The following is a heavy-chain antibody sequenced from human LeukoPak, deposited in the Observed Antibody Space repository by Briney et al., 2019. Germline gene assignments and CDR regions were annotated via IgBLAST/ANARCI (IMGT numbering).Heavy chain of an antibody. V-gene: IGHV1-18*01. CDR2: ISAYNHNT. CDR3: ARDPNGDYIGTFDM. D-gene: IGHD4-17*01. J-gene: IGHJ3*02. Sequence: ASVKVSCKASGYSFINFGLSWVRQAPGQGLEWMGWISAYNHNTNYAQKFQGRVTMTIDTSTTTVYMELRSLRSDDTAIYYCARDPNGDYIGTFDMWGRGTKVSVSS. CDR1: GYSFINFG.